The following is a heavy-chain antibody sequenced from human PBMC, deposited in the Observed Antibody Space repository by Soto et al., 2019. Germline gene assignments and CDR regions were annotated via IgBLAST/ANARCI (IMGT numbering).Heavy chain of an antibody. CDR1: GCTFDDYA. CDR3: AKDMGRDGYNPRH. Sequence: WLRRSGPASGCTFDDYAMHWVRQAPGKGLEWVSVISWNSGSIGYADSVKVRFTISRDNAKNSLYLQMNSLRAEDTALYYCAKDMGRDGYNPRHWGQGTLVTVSS. CDR2: ISWNSGSI. V-gene: IGHV3-9*01. J-gene: IGHJ1*01. D-gene: IGHD5-12*01.